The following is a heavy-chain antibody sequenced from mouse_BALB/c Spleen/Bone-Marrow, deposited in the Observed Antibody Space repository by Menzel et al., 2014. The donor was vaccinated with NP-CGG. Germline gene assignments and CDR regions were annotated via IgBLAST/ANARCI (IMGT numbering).Heavy chain of an antibody. D-gene: IGHD1-2*01. V-gene: IGHV5-6-4*01. CDR3: TKLLRLRKYFDV. CDR1: GFTLGGYN. Sequence: EVKLMESGGGLVKPGGSLKLSCAASGFTLGGYNLSWVRQTPEKRLGWVAPISSGGGYTSYLDSVKGRFTIARDNAENTLYLQMSSLKSEDTAMYYCTKLLRLRKYFDVWGAGTTVTVSS. J-gene: IGHJ1*01. CDR2: ISSGGGYT.